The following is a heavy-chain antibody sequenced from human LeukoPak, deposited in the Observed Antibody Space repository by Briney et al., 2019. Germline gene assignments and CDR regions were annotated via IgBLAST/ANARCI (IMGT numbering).Heavy chain of an antibody. CDR1: GFTVSSNY. D-gene: IGHD3-22*01. Sequence: GGSLRLSCAASGFTVSSNYMSWVRQAPGKGLEWVSVIYSGGSTYYADSVKGRFTISRHNSKNTLYLQMNSLRAEDTAVYYCASLYYDSRGRAFDIWGQGTMVTISS. CDR2: IYSGGST. CDR3: ASLYYDSRGRAFDI. V-gene: IGHV3-53*04. J-gene: IGHJ3*02.